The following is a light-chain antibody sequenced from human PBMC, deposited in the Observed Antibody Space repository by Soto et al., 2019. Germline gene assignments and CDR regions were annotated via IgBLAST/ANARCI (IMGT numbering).Light chain of an antibody. Sequence: EIVLTQSPATLSLSPGERATLSCRASQSLSSYLAWYQQKPGQAPRLLIYGASNRATGIPDRFSGSGSGTDFILTISRLEPDDLAVYYCQQYGRSPWTFGQGTKVDIK. CDR1: QSLSSY. CDR2: GAS. J-gene: IGKJ1*01. V-gene: IGKV3-20*01. CDR3: QQYGRSPWT.